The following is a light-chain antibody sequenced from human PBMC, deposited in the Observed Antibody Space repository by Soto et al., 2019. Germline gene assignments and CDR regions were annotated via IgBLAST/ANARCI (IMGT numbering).Light chain of an antibody. Sequence: QSALTQPASVSGSPGQSITISCGGTSSDVGAYIYVSWYQQFPGKAPKLILYEVNNRPSGVSNRFSGSKSDTTASLTISGLQPEDEADHYCSEYSDTHTKAFGTATKLTVL. CDR3: SEYSDTHTKA. V-gene: IGLV2-14*03. J-gene: IGLJ1*01. CDR2: EVN. CDR1: SSDVGAYIY.